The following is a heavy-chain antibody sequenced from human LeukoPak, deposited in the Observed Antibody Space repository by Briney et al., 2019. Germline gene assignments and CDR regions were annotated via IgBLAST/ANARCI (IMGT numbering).Heavy chain of an antibody. CDR2: ISYDGSNK. D-gene: IGHD6-13*01. V-gene: IGHV3-30*18. CDR1: GFTFSSYG. CDR3: AKDRGSWTDLSGYYFDY. Sequence: GGSLRLSCAASGFTFSSYGMHWVRQAPGKGLEWVAVISYDGSNKYYADSVKGRFTISRDNSKNTLYLQVNSLRAEDTAVYYCAKDRGSWTDLSGYYFDYWGQGTLVTVSP. J-gene: IGHJ4*02.